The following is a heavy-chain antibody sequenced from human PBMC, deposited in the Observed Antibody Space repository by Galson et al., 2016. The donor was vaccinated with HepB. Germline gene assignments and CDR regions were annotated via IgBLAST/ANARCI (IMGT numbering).Heavy chain of an antibody. Sequence: SETLSLTCTVSGGSISRYYWSWIRQSPGKGLEWIGYIHYTWSTTYRSSLKGRVTITADTSKNLISLKLNSVTAADTAVYYCARDASGSYYNDGWFDPWGQGTQVIVSS. CDR2: IHYTWST. D-gene: IGHD3-10*01. CDR3: ARDASGSYYNDGWFDP. J-gene: IGHJ5*02. CDR1: GGSISRYY. V-gene: IGHV4-59*01.